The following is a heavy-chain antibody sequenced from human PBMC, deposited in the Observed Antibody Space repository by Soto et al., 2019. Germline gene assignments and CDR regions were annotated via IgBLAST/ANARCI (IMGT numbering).Heavy chain of an antibody. CDR2: ISAYNGNT. J-gene: IGHJ6*02. Sequence: QVQLVQSGGEVKKPGASVKVSCKTSGYSFTTYGISWVRQAPGQGLEWMGWISAYNGNTNYAQKLQGRVTMTTGTSTSPAYMELRSLRSDDTAVYYCAREGPAPYYYYGMDVWGQGSTVTVSS. V-gene: IGHV1-18*01. CDR1: GYSFTTYG. CDR3: AREGPAPYYYYGMDV.